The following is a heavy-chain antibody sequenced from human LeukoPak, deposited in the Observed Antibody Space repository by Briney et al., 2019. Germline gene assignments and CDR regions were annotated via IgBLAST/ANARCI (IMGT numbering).Heavy chain of an antibody. CDR2: IYSGGST. CDR3: ARDDPRSSGSYYSYYYGMDV. J-gene: IGHJ6*04. CDR1: GFTFSSYA. V-gene: IGHV3-66*01. D-gene: IGHD1-26*01. Sequence: GGSLRLSCAASGFTFSSYAMHWVRQAPGKGLEWVSVIYSGGSTYYADSVKGRFTISRDNSKNTLYLQMNSLRAEDTAVYYCARDDPRSSGSYYSYYYGMDVWGKGTTVTVSS.